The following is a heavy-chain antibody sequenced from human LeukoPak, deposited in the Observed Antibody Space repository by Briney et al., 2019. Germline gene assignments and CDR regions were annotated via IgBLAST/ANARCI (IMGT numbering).Heavy chain of an antibody. J-gene: IGHJ5*02. CDR3: ARYSSPVPLDP. V-gene: IGHV3-30-3*01. Sequence: GRSLRLSCAASGFTFSSYAMHWVRQAPGKGLEWVAVISYDGSNKYYADSVKGRFTISRDNSKNTLYLQMNSLRAEDTAVYYCARYSSPVPLDPWGQGTLVTVSS. D-gene: IGHD6-13*01. CDR1: GFTFSSYA. CDR2: ISYDGSNK.